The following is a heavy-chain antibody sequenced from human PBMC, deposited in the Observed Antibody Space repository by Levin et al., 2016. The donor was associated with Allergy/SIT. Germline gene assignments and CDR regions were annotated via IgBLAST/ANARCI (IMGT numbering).Heavy chain of an antibody. CDR2: IYYSGST. J-gene: IGHJ4*02. D-gene: IGHD1-26*01. V-gene: IGHV4-59*01. CDR3: ARVRWMGGPTRNYFDY. CDR1: GGSISSYY. Sequence: GSLRLSCTVSGGSISSYYWSWIRQPPGKGLEWIGYIYYSGSTNYNPSLKSRVTISVDTSKNQFSLKLSSVTAADTAVYYCARVRWMGGPTRNYFDYWGQGTLVTVSS.